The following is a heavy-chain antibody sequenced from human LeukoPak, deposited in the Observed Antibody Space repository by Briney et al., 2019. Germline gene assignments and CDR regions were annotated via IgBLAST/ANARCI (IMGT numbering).Heavy chain of an antibody. J-gene: IGHJ6*03. Sequence: SVKVSCKASGGTFSSYAISWVRQAPGQGLEWMGGIIPIFGTANYAQKFQGRVTITADKSTSTAYMELSSLRSEDTAVYYCASHSYCSGGSCYPYYYYMDVWGKGTTVTVSS. V-gene: IGHV1-69*06. CDR1: GGTFSSYA. CDR3: ASHSYCSGGSCYPYYYYMDV. CDR2: IIPIFGTA. D-gene: IGHD2-15*01.